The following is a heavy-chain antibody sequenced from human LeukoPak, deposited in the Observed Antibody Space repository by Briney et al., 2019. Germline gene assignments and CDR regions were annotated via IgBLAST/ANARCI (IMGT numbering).Heavy chain of an antibody. Sequence: GGSLRLSCAASGFTFSSYGMSWVRQAPGKGLEWVSAISGSGGSTYYADSVKGRFTISRDNSKNTLYLQMNSLRAEDTAVYYCAKRGSGWYEDYYYYMDVWGKGTTVTISS. CDR1: GFTFSSYG. D-gene: IGHD6-19*01. V-gene: IGHV3-23*01. CDR3: AKRGSGWYEDYYYYMDV. J-gene: IGHJ6*03. CDR2: ISGSGGST.